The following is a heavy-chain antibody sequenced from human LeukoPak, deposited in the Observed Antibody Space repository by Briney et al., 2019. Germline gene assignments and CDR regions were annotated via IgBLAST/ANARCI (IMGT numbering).Heavy chain of an antibody. CDR1: GFTFSSYW. CDR3: ASDVVGYYDSIYDY. CDR2: IKQDGSEK. Sequence: GGSLRLSCAASGFTFSSYWMSWVRQAPGKGLEGVANIKQDGSEKYYVDSVKGRFTISRDNAKNSLYLQMNSLRAEDTAVYYCASDVVGYYDSIYDYRGQGTLVTVSS. J-gene: IGHJ4*02. V-gene: IGHV3-7*01. D-gene: IGHD3-22*01.